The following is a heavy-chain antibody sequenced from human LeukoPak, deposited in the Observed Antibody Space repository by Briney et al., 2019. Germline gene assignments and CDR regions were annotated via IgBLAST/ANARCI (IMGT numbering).Heavy chain of an antibody. J-gene: IGHJ4*02. V-gene: IGHV3-30-3*01. CDR3: ARWPYDSSGYYYDY. CDR1: GFTLSSYA. D-gene: IGHD3-22*01. Sequence: GGSLRLSCAASGFTLSSYAMHRVRQAPGKGLEWVAVISYDGSNKYYADSVKGRFTISRDNSKNTLYLQMNSLRAEDTAVYYCARWPYDSSGYYYDYWGQGTLVTVSS. CDR2: ISYDGSNK.